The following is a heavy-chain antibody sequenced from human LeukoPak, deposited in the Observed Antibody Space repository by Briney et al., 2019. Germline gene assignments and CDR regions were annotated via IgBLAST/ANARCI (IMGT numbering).Heavy chain of an antibody. CDR1: GYTFTSYD. CDR2: MNPHSGNT. J-gene: IGHJ3*02. D-gene: IGHD5-12*01. Sequence: ASVKVSCKASGYTFTSYDINWVRQAPGQGLEWMGWMNPHSGNTGYAQKLQGRVTLTRDTSISTAYMELRSLRSEDTAVYYCARDSGYDHHYAFDIWGQGTMVTVSS. CDR3: ARDSGYDHHYAFDI. V-gene: IGHV1-8*01.